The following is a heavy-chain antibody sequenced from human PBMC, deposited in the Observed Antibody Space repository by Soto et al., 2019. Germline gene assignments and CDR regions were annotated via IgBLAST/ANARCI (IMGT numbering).Heavy chain of an antibody. D-gene: IGHD3-10*01. CDR1: GGSISSADFF. CDR3: AREPYLPMARNDF. CDR2: IYYSGTT. V-gene: IGHV4-30-4*01. Sequence: ASETLSLTCTVSGGSISSADFFWTWLRQPPGKGLEWLGYIYYSGTTYYNPSHKGRLIISIDTSRNQFSLSLNSVTAADTAVYFCAREPYLPMARNDFWGQGAQVTVSS. J-gene: IGHJ4*02.